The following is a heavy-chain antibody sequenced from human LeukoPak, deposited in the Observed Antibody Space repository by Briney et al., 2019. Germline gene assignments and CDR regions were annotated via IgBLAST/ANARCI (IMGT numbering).Heavy chain of an antibody. CDR3: ARRGLLSLLDY. J-gene: IGHJ4*02. CDR2: IYYSGST. CDR1: GGSISSSSYY. D-gene: IGHD2/OR15-2a*01. Sequence: SETLSLTCTVSGGSISSSSYYWGWLRQPPGKGLEWIGSIYYSGSTYYNPSLKSRVTISVDTSKNQFSLKLSSVTAADTAVYYCARRGLLSLLDYWGQGTLVTVSS. V-gene: IGHV4-39*01.